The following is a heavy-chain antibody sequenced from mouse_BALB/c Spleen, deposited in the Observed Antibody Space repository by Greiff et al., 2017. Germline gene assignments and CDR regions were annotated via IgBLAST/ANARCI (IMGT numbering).Heavy chain of an antibody. CDR1: GFTFSSFG. CDR2: ISSGSSTI. V-gene: IGHV5-17*02. Sequence: EVKLMESGGGLVQPGGSRKLSCAASGFTFSSFGMHWVRQAPEKGLEWVAYISSGSSTIYYADTVKGRFTISRDNPKNTLFLQMTSLRSEDTAMYYCARFAGNYYWYFDVWGAGTTVTVSS. D-gene: IGHD2-1*01. J-gene: IGHJ1*01. CDR3: ARFAGNYYWYFDV.